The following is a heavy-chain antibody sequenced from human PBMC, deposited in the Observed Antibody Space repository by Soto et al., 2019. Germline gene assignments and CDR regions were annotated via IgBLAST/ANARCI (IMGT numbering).Heavy chain of an antibody. CDR2: ISGTSNYI. D-gene: IGHD3-22*01. V-gene: IGHV3-21*01. CDR3: VSDSSGPY. J-gene: IGHJ4*02. CDR1: GFTFSHYT. Sequence: EVHLVESGGGLVKPGGSLRITCAASGFTFSHYTMNWVRQPPGKGLEWVSAISGTSNYIYYKDSVKGRFTISRDNAKDSLYLQMDSLTDEDPAVYYCVSDSSGPYWGQGTLVNVSS.